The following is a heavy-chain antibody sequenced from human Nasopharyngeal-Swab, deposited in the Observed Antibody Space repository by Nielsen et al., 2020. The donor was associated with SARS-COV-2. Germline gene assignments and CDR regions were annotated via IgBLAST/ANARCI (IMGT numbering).Heavy chain of an antibody. CDR2: ISGSGDTT. J-gene: IGHJ6*02. CDR3: AKAPYLRGLDV. CDR1: GFTFSSYA. D-gene: IGHD2-21*01. Sequence: GESLKISCAASGFTFSSYAMSWVRQAPGKGLEWVSIISGSGDTTYYADSVNDRFTVSRDNSKNTLHLQTNSLRVEDTAVYYCAKAPYLRGLDVWGQGTTVTVSS. V-gene: IGHV3-23*01.